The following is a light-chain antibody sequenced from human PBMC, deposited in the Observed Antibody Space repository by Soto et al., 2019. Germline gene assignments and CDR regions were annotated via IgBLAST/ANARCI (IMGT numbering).Light chain of an antibody. Sequence: IVFAQSPRTLSLSPGERATLSCSPSQSVSSSYLAWYQQKPGQAPRLLIYGASNRATGIPDRFSGSGSGTDFTLTISRLEPEDFAVYFCQQYSSPPRTFGQGTKVDIK. CDR1: QSVSSSY. CDR3: QQYSSPPRT. V-gene: IGKV3-20*01. J-gene: IGKJ1*01. CDR2: GAS.